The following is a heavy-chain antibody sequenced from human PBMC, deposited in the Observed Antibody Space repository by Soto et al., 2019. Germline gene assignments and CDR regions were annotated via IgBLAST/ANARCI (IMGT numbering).Heavy chain of an antibody. CDR3: ARERKGSTRGGYYYGMDV. J-gene: IGHJ6*04. Sequence: SETLSLTCTVSGGSISSGGYYWSWIRQHPGKGLEWIGYIYYSGSTYYNPSLKSRVTISVDTSKNQFSLKLSSVTAADTAVYYCARERKGSTRGGYYYGMDVWGKGTTVTVSS. D-gene: IGHD3-10*01. CDR2: IYYSGST. CDR1: GGSISSGGYY. V-gene: IGHV4-31*03.